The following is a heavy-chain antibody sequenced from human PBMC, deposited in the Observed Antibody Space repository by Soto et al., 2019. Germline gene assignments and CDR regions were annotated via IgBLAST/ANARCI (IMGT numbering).Heavy chain of an antibody. D-gene: IGHD6-13*01. CDR1: GYTFVNFD. J-gene: IGHJ5*02. CDR2: MNPGSGKT. Sequence: QVQLVQSGAEVKEPGASVRVSCKASGYTFVNFDISWVRQAAGQGLEWLGWMNPGSGKTGYASKFQVRVAMTRDASTGTSHLELSSLTSDDTAVYYCARMASAGTLNWFDPWGQGTLVTVSS. CDR3: ARMASAGTLNWFDP. V-gene: IGHV1-8*02.